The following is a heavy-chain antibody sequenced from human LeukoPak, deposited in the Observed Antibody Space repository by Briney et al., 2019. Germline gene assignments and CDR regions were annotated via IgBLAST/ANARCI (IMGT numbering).Heavy chain of an antibody. CDR2: IYHGGST. J-gene: IGHJ4*02. Sequence: KASETLSLTCAVYGGSFSGYYWGWIRQPPGKGLEWIGNIYHGGSTYYNPSLKSRVTISVDTSKNQFSLNLSSVTATDTAVYYCARGWLQVDYWGQGTLVTVSS. V-gene: IGHV4-34*01. D-gene: IGHD5-24*01. CDR3: ARGWLQVDY. CDR1: GGSFSGYY.